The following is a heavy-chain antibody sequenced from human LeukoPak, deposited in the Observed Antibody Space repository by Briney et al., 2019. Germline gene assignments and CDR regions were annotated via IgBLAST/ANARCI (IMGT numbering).Heavy chain of an antibody. CDR2: ISSSGSTI. CDR3: ARHPQAAAAFNPFDY. CDR1: GFTFSSYE. D-gene: IGHD6-13*01. V-gene: IGHV3-48*03. J-gene: IGHJ4*02. Sequence: GGSLRLSCAASGFTFSSYEMNWVRQAPGKGLEWVSYISSSGSTIYYADSVKGRFTISRDNATNSLYLQMSSLRAEDTAVYYCARHPQAAAAFNPFDYWGQGTLVTVSS.